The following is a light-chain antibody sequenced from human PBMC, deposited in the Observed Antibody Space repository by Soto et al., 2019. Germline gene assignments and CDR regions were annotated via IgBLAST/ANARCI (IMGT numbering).Light chain of an antibody. CDR3: QQYNNWPLT. V-gene: IGKV3-15*01. Sequence: EIVMTQSPATLSVSPGERATLSCRASQSVSSNLAWYQQKPGQAPRLLIYGASTRATGIPARFSGSGSGTEFTLTISSLLSEDFAVYFCQQYNNWPLTFGGGTKVDI. J-gene: IGKJ4*01. CDR2: GAS. CDR1: QSVSSN.